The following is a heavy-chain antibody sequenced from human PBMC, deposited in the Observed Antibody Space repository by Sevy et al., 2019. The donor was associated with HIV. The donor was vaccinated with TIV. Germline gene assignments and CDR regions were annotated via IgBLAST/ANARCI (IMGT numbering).Heavy chain of an antibody. V-gene: IGHV3-23*01. J-gene: IGHJ4*02. CDR1: GFTFSSYA. CDR2: ISGSGGSGDKT. Sequence: GGSLRLSCAASGFTFSSYAMNWVRQAPGKGLEWVSGISGSGGSGDKTNYADSVKGRFTIYRDDSKNSLYLQLNSLRAEDTAIYSCARKYDSSGYFDYWGQGTLVTVSS. D-gene: IGHD3-22*01. CDR3: ARKYDSSGYFDY.